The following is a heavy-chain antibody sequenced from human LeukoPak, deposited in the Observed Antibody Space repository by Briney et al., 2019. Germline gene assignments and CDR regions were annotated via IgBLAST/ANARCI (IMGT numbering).Heavy chain of an antibody. CDR2: ISSSGSTI. J-gene: IGHJ6*02. Sequence: LSLTCTVSGGSISSYYMSWIRQAPGKGLEWVSYISSSGSTIYYADSVKGRFTISRDNAKNSLYLQMNSLRAEDTAVYYCARFYGSGSYFRNYYGMDVWGQGTTVTVSS. CDR3: ARFYGSGSYFRNYYGMDV. D-gene: IGHD3-10*01. V-gene: IGHV3-11*01. CDR1: GGSISSYY.